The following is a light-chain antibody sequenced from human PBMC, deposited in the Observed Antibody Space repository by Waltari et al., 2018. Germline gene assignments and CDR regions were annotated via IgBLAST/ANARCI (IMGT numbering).Light chain of an antibody. CDR3: TSYTSAASWV. V-gene: IGLV2-14*01. CDR2: DGS. J-gene: IGLJ3*02. Sequence: QSALTQPASVSGSPGQSITISCTGTSSDVGGYNYVFWFQHHPGRAPKPLIYDGSNRPSGVSTRFSGSKPADTASLTISGLQTEDEADYYCTSYTSAASWVFGAGTKLTVV. CDR1: SSDVGGYNY.